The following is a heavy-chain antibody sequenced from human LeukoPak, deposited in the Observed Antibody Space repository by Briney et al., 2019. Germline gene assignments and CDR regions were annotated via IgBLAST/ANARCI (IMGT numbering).Heavy chain of an antibody. Sequence: PGGSLRLSCAASGFTFSSYAMHWVRQAPGKGLEWVAVISYDGSNKYYADSVKGRFTISRDNAKNSLYLQMNSLRAEDTAVYYCARVPDDSSGYYSDYWGQGTLVTVSS. CDR3: ARVPDDSSGYYSDY. CDR1: GFTFSSYA. CDR2: ISYDGSNK. J-gene: IGHJ4*02. D-gene: IGHD3-22*01. V-gene: IGHV3-30-3*01.